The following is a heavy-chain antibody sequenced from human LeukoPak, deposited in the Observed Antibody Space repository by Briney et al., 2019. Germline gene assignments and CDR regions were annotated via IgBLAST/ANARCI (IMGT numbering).Heavy chain of an antibody. CDR1: GYSFTGYY. Sequence: ASVKVSCKASGYSFTGYYIHWVRQAPGQGLEWMAWINPNSGDTKFAQKFQGRVTMPRETSISTVYMELSRLRSDDTAVFFCARGYYDSSDFEYFQHWGQGTLVTVSS. D-gene: IGHD3-22*01. J-gene: IGHJ1*01. CDR2: INPNSGDT. V-gene: IGHV1-2*02. CDR3: ARGYYDSSDFEYFQH.